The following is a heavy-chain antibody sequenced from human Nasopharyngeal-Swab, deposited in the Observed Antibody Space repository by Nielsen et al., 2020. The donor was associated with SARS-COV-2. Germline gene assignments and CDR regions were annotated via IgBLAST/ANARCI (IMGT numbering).Heavy chain of an antibody. Sequence: ASVKVSCKASGYTFTVYYMHWVRQAPGQGLEWMGWINPNSGGTNYAQKFQGWVTMTRDTSISTAYMELSRLRSDDTAVYYCARDRRDSSGTHNWFDPWGQGTLVTVSS. V-gene: IGHV1-2*04. CDR3: ARDRRDSSGTHNWFDP. CDR1: GYTFTVYY. CDR2: INPNSGGT. D-gene: IGHD6-19*01. J-gene: IGHJ5*02.